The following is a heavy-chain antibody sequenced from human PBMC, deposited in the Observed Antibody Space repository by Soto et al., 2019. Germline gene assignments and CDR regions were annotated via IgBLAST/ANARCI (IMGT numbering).Heavy chain of an antibody. D-gene: IGHD6-13*01. V-gene: IGHV2-5*01. CDR2: IYWNDDK. CDR3: AHTIADLSLRYYFDY. Sequence: QITLKESGPTLVKPTQALTLTCTFSGFSLSTSEVGVGWIRQPPGKDLAWLALIYWNDDKRYSPSLKSRLTITKANSKTQEVLTMTNMDPVDTATYYCAHTIADLSLRYYFDYWGQGTLVTVSS. J-gene: IGHJ4*02. CDR1: GFSLSTSEVG.